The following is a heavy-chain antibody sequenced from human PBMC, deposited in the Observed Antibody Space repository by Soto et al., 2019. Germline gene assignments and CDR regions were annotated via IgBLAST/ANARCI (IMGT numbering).Heavy chain of an antibody. D-gene: IGHD3-22*01. CDR2: INPNSGGT. Sequence: ASVKVSCKASGYTFTSYGISWVRQAPGQGLEWMGWINPNSGGTNYAQKFQGWVTMTRDTSISTAYMELSRLRSDDTAVYYCARGSYYYDSSGYPTEFDPWGQGTLVTVS. CDR1: GYTFTSYG. J-gene: IGHJ5*02. CDR3: ARGSYYYDSSGYPTEFDP. V-gene: IGHV1-2*04.